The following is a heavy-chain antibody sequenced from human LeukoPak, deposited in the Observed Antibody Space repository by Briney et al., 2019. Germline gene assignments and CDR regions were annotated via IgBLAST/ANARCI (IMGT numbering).Heavy chain of an antibody. CDR2: ISSNGGST. V-gene: IGHV3-64*01. CDR3: ARAFMTTVVTPMGY. J-gene: IGHJ4*02. Sequence: GGSLRLSCAASGFTFSSYAMHWVRQALGKGLEYVSAISSNGGSTYYANSVKGRFTISRDNSKNTLYLQMGSLRAEDMAVYYCARAFMTTVVTPMGYWGQGALVTVSS. CDR1: GFTFSSYA. D-gene: IGHD4-23*01.